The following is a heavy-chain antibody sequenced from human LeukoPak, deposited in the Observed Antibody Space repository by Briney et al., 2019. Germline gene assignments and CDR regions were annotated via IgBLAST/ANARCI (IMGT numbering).Heavy chain of an antibody. CDR1: GDSISDDY. D-gene: IGHD3-22*01. CDR3: ASITMMI. V-gene: IGHV4-4*07. CDR2: VHSGGTT. Sequence: SETLSLTCTVSGDSISDDYYTWMRQPAGKGLEWIGRVHSGGTTNYNPSLMSRVTLSIDKSKNQFSLKLSSVTAADTAVYYCASITMMIWGQGTLVTVSS. J-gene: IGHJ4*02.